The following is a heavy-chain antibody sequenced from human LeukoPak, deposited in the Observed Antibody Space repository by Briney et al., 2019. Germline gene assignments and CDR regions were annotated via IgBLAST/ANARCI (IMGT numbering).Heavy chain of an antibody. CDR2: IKQDGSEK. Sequence: GGSLRLSCAASGFTFSSYWMSWVRQAPGKGLEWVANIKQDGSEKHYVDSVKGRLTISRDNAKNLLYLQMNSLRVEDTAVYYCAGGPGFLIDCWGQGNLVTVSS. CDR3: AGGPGFLIDC. V-gene: IGHV3-7*01. CDR1: GFTFSSYW. D-gene: IGHD3-3*01. J-gene: IGHJ4*02.